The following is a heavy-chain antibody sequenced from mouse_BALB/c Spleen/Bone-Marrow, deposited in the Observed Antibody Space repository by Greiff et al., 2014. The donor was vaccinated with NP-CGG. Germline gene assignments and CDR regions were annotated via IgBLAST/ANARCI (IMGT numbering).Heavy chain of an antibody. CDR2: IDPANGNT. V-gene: IGHV14-3*02. Sequence: EVQLVESGAELVKPGASVKLSCTASGFNTKDTYMHWVKQRPEQGLEWIGRIDPANGNTKYDPKFQGKATITADTSSNTAYLQLSSLTSEDTAVYYCASYYYGHYFDYWGQGTTLTVSS. D-gene: IGHD1-1*01. J-gene: IGHJ2*01. CDR1: GFNTKDTY. CDR3: ASYYYGHYFDY.